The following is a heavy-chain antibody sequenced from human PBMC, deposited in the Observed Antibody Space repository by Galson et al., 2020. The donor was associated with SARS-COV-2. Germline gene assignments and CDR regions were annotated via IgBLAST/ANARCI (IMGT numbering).Heavy chain of an antibody. J-gene: IGHJ4*02. CDR3: ARDPSGYYSYYFDY. D-gene: IGHD3-22*01. CDR1: GYTFTSYA. V-gene: IGHV1-3*04. Sequence: ASVKVSCKASGYTFTSYAMHWVRQAPGQRLEWMGWINTGNGNTKYSQKFQGRVTITRDTSASTAYMELSSLRSEDTAVYYCARDPSGYYSYYFDYWGQGTLVTVSS. CDR2: INTGNGNT.